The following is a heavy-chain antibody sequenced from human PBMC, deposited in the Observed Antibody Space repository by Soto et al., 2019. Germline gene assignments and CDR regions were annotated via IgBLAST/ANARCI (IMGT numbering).Heavy chain of an antibody. CDR3: AHRVLRTVFGLVTTTAIYFDF. CDR1: GFSLTTSGVG. D-gene: IGHD3-3*01. J-gene: IGHJ4*02. V-gene: IGHV2-5*02. Sequence: QITLKESGPTVVKPTETLTLTCTFSGFSLTTSGVGVGWVRQSPGKAPEWLALIYWDDDKRYSTSLKSRLTIPKDTSKNQVVLTMANVDPADTATYYRAHRVLRTVFGLVTTTAIYFDFWGQGTPVVVSS. CDR2: IYWDDDK.